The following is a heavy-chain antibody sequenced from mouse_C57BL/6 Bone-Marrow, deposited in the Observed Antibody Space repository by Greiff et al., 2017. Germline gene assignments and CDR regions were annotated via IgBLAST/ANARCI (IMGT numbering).Heavy chain of an antibody. CDR2: IDPSDSYT. D-gene: IGHD2-1*01. V-gene: IGHV1-69*01. J-gene: IGHJ3*01. CDR3: AVYDGNPWFAY. CDR1: GYTFTSYW. Sequence: QVQLQQPGAELVMPGASVKLSCKASGYTFTSYWMHWVKQRPGQGLEWIGEIDPSDSYTNYNQKFKGKSTLTVDKSSSTAYMQLSSLTSEDSAVYYCAVYDGNPWFAYWGQGTRVTVSA.